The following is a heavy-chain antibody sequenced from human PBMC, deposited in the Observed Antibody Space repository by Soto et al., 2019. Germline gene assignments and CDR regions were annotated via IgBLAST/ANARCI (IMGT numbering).Heavy chain of an antibody. CDR1: GFTFSDYY. J-gene: IGHJ3*02. V-gene: IGHV3-11*06. Sequence: GGSLRLSCAASGFTFSDYYMSWIRQAPGKGLEWVSYISSSSSYTNYADSVKGRFTISRDNAKNSLYLQMNSLRAEDTAVYYCARGRDPEGGGYNAFDIWGQGTMVTVSS. D-gene: IGHD3-22*01. CDR2: ISSSSSYT. CDR3: ARGRDPEGGGYNAFDI.